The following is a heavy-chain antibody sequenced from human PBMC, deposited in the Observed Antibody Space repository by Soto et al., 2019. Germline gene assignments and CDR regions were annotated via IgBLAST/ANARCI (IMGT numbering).Heavy chain of an antibody. Sequence: EVQLLESGGGLVQPGGSLRLSCAASGLTFSSYAMSWVRQAPGKGLEWVSAISGRGGGTYYADSVKGRFTISRDNSKNTLYLQMNSLRAEDTAVYYCAKEYSSNYYGMDVWGQGTTVTVSS. CDR2: ISGRGGGT. V-gene: IGHV3-23*01. CDR1: GLTFSSYA. CDR3: AKEYSSNYYGMDV. J-gene: IGHJ6*02. D-gene: IGHD6-13*01.